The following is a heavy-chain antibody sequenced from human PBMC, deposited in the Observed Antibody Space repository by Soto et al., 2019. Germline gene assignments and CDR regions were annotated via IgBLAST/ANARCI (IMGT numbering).Heavy chain of an antibody. CDR1: GDSVSSNSAA. V-gene: IGHV6-1*01. CDR2: TYYRSKWYN. D-gene: IGHD2-2*01. Sequence: PSQTLSLTCAISGDSVSSNSAAWNWIRQSPSRGLEWLGRTYYRSKWYNDYAVSVKSRITINPDTSKNQFSLQLNSVTPEDTAVYYCARGPEDCSSTSCKALVGDGMDVWGQGTTVTVSS. CDR3: ARGPEDCSSTSCKALVGDGMDV. J-gene: IGHJ6*02.